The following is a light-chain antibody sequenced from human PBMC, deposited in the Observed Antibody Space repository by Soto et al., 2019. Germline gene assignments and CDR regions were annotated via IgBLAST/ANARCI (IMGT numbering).Light chain of an antibody. CDR1: QNVGSAY. CDR3: QQYGGSRWT. J-gene: IGKJ1*01. CDR2: GTS. V-gene: IGKV3-20*01. Sequence: EIVLTQSPGTLSLSPGDRASLSCRASQNVGSAYLAWYQHKPGQAPRLLIFGTSSRVTGIPDRFSGSGSGTDFTLTISRLEAEDFAVYYCQQYGGSRWTFGQGTKVEAK.